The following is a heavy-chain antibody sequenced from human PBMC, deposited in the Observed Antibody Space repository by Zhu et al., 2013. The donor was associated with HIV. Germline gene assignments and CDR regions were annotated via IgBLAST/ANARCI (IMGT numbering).Heavy chain of an antibody. CDR1: GGTSSKYA. CDR3: ANMEAESNGEHFDH. CDR2: IIPDIDTS. V-gene: IGHV1-69*01. J-gene: IGHJ4*02. Sequence: QVQLVQSGAEVKKPGSSVKVSCKASGGTSSKYAISWVRQAPGHGLEWMGGIIPDIDTSSYAQKFQDRVTITADDSSNTVNMELRSLRSEDTAIYYCANMEAESNGEHFDHWGQGTLVTVSS. D-gene: IGHD2-8*01.